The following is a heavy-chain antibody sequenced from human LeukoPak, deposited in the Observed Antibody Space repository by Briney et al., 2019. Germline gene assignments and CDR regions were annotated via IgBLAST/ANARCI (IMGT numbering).Heavy chain of an antibody. Sequence: PGGSLRLSCAASGFTFSSYSMNWVRQAPGKGLEWVSSISSSSSYIYYADSVKGRFNISRDNAKNSLYLQMNSLRAEDTAVYYCARDPFYYYYDSSGYFDYWGQGTLVTVSS. J-gene: IGHJ4*02. CDR2: ISSSSSYI. V-gene: IGHV3-21*01. D-gene: IGHD3-22*01. CDR1: GFTFSSYS. CDR3: ARDPFYYYYDSSGYFDY.